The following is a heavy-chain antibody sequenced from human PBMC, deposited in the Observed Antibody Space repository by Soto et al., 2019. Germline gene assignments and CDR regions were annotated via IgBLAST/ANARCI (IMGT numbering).Heavy chain of an antibody. V-gene: IGHV1-3*01. CDR3: XXXXXXXXXXXXXXXXXV. Sequence: QVQLVQSGAEVKKPGASVKVSCKASGYTFTSYAMHWVRQAPGQRLEWMGWINAGNGNTKYSQKFQGRVTITRDTXXXXXXXXXXXXXXXXXXXXXXXXXXXXXXXXXXXXXXXVWGQGTTVTVSS. CDR2: INAGNGNT. CDR1: GYTFTSYA. J-gene: IGHJ6*02.